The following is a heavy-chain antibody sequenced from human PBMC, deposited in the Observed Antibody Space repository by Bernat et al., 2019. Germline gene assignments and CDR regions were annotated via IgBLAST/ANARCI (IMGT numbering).Heavy chain of an antibody. D-gene: IGHD2-15*01. J-gene: IGHJ6*03. CDR3: ARLNNWWDYYMDG. CDR2: IYYSGST. V-gene: IGHV4-59*01. CDR1: GGSISSYY. Sequence: QVQLQESGPGLVKPSETLSLTCTVSGGSISSYYWSWIRQPPGKGLEWIGYIYYSGSTNYNPSLKSRVTISVDTSKNQFSLKPSSVTAADTAVYYCARLNNWWDYYMDGWGKGTTVTVS.